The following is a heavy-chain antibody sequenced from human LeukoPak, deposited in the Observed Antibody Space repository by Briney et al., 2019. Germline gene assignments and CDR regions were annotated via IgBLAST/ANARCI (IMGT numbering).Heavy chain of an antibody. D-gene: IGHD6-13*01. CDR3: ARLPGYSNIWYLDY. V-gene: IGHV5-51*01. CDR1: GYSFTTYW. CDR2: IYPDDSDT. Sequence: GESLKISCKGSGYSFTTYWIGWVRQMPGKGLEWMGIIYPDDSDTRYSPSFQGQVTISADKSISTAYLQWSGLKASDTAMYYCARLPGYSNIWYLDYWGQGTLVTVSS. J-gene: IGHJ4*02.